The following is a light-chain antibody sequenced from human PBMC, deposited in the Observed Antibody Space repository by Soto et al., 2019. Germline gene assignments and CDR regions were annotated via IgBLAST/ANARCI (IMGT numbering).Light chain of an antibody. CDR3: QQYGTSPQT. Sequence: EVWWTPPPGTLSLSPGETAPLSCSASQSVTSNYLAWYQQKPGQAPGLLIYDTSTRASGVPDRFSGSGSGTEFTLTISRLEPEDFAVYYCQQYGTSPQTFGQGAKVAI. CDR1: QSVTSNY. J-gene: IGKJ1*01. V-gene: IGKV3-20*01. CDR2: DTS.